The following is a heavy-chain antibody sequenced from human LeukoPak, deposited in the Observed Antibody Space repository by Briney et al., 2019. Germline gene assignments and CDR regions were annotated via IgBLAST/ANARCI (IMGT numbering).Heavy chain of an antibody. CDR3: ARADCSSSTCYLRRSWFDP. J-gene: IGHJ5*02. V-gene: IGHV3-21*01. CDR2: ISTSSRYI. CDR1: GFTLSNYD. Sequence: GGSLRLSCAASGFTLSNYDMNWVRQAPGKGLGWVSSISTSSRYIYYKDSVRGRFTVSRDDAKNSLYLEMNSLRAEDTAVYYCARADCSSSTCYLRRSWFDPWGQGTLVTVSS. D-gene: IGHD2-2*01.